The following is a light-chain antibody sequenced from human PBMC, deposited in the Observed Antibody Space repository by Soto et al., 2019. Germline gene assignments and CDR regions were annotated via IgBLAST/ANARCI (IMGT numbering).Light chain of an antibody. CDR1: ITNLGSNF. V-gene: IGLV1-47*01. Sequence: QSVLTQPPSASGTPGQRVTISCSGSITNLGSNFVFWCQQLQRGAPKHLLSWNDQRPSAVPYRFSCSKSGTSASPAISGLRSEDEADYHCAAWDDSLSGVVFGGGTKLTVL. J-gene: IGLJ3*02. CDR3: AAWDDSLSGVV. CDR2: WND.